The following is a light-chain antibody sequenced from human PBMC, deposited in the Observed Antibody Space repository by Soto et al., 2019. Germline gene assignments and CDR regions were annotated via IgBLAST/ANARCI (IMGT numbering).Light chain of an antibody. J-gene: IGLJ1*01. V-gene: IGLV2-14*01. CDR1: SSDVGGYNY. CDR2: EVS. Sequence: QSVLTQPASVSGSPGQSITISCTGTSSDVGGYNYVSWYQQHPGKAPKLMIYEVSNRHSGVSNRFSGSKSGNTASLTISGLQAEDEADYYCSSYTSSSTSYVVGTGTKLTVL. CDR3: SSYTSSSTSYV.